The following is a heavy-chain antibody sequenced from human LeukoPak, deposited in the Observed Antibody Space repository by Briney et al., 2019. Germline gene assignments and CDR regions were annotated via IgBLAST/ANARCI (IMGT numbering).Heavy chain of an antibody. CDR2: IYYSGST. Sequence: SETLSLTCTVSGGSISSYYWSWIRQPPGKGLEWIGYIYYSGSTNYNPSLKSRVTISVDTSKNQFSLKLSSVTAADTAVYYCARGIPSITIFGVVTNWFDPWGQGTLVTVSS. J-gene: IGHJ5*02. V-gene: IGHV4-59*01. CDR3: ARGIPSITIFGVVTNWFDP. D-gene: IGHD3-3*01. CDR1: GGSISSYY.